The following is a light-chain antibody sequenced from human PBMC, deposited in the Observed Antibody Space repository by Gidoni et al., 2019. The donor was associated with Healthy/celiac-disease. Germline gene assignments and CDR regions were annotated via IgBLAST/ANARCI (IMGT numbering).Light chain of an antibody. CDR3: QQYNNWPYT. J-gene: IGKJ2*01. V-gene: IGKV3-15*01. CDR1: QSGNSN. CDR2: GAS. Sequence: EIVMTPSQATLSVSPGERATLSCRASQSGNSNLAWYQQKPGQAPRLLIYGASTRATGIPARFSGSGSGTEFTLTISSLQSEDFAVYYCQQYNNWPYTFGQGTKLEIK.